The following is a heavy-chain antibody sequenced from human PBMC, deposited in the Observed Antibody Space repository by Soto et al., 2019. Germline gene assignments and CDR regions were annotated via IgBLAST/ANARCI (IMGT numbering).Heavy chain of an antibody. V-gene: IGHV3-21*01. CDR1: GLTFSTYT. J-gene: IGHJ4*02. CDR2: ISSSSSYR. D-gene: IGHD6-13*01. Sequence: RGSLKLSCAAYGLTFSTYTMNWVRQAPGKGLEWVSSISSSSSYRYYTDSVKGRFTISRDNAKNSLYLQMNSLRAEATAVYYCARDYSSHGPYDHWGQGNLVNVSS. CDR3: ARDYSSHGPYDH.